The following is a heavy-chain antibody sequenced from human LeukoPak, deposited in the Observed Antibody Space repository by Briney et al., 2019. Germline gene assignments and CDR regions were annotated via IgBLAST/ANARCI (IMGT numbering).Heavy chain of an antibody. CDR3: ARGGGHDYSNYYFDY. V-gene: IGHV3-33*01. CDR1: VFTFSSYG. J-gene: IGHJ4*02. CDR2: IWYDGSNK. Sequence: GGSLRLSCAASVFTFSSYGMHWVRQAPGKGLEGVAVIWYDGSNKYYADSVKGRFTISRDNSKNTLYLQMNSLRAEDTAVYYCARGGGHDYSNYYFDYWGQGTLVTVSS. D-gene: IGHD4-11*01.